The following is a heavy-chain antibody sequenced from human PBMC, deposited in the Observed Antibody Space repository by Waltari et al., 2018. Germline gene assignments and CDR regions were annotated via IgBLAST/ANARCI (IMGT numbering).Heavy chain of an antibody. V-gene: IGHV4-38-2*01. J-gene: IGHJ4*02. D-gene: IGHD6-13*01. Sequence: QVQLQGSGPGLVKPSETLSLTCAVSGYSISSGYYWGWIRQPPGKGLEWIGSIYHSGSTYYNPSLKSRVTISVDTSKNQFSLKLSSVTAADTAVYYCARRGSHSSSYVDYWGQGTLVTVSS. CDR3: ARRGSHSSSYVDY. CDR1: GYSISSGYY. CDR2: IYHSGST.